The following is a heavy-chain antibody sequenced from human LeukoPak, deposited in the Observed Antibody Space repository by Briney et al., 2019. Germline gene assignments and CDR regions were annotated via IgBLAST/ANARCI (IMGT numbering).Heavy chain of an antibody. D-gene: IGHD3-22*01. Sequence: SETLSLTCTVSGDSISSTNYYWGWIRQPPGKGLEWIGSIYYSGSTFNNPSLKSRVTISVDTSKNQFSLKLSSVTAADTAVYYCGREGNYYYDSSGYDNWGRGTLVTVSS. V-gene: IGHV4-39*07. CDR1: GDSISSTNYY. J-gene: IGHJ2*01. CDR2: IYYSGST. CDR3: GREGNYYYDSSGYDN.